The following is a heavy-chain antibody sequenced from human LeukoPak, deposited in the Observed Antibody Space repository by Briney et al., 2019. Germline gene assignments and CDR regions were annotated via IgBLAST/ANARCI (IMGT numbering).Heavy chain of an antibody. Sequence: ASVKVPCKASGYIFSNYAIHWVRQAPGQRLEWMGWINAANGKTNYSRKFQGRATLTRDTSASTAYMELSSLRSEDTAVYYCARDSGSGSNDYWGQGTLVTVSS. V-gene: IGHV1-3*01. J-gene: IGHJ4*02. D-gene: IGHD1-26*01. CDR2: INAANGKT. CDR1: GYIFSNYA. CDR3: ARDSGSGSNDY.